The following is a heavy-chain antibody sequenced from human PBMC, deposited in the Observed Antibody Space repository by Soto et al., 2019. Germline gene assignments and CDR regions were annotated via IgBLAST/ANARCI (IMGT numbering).Heavy chain of an antibody. J-gene: IGHJ4*02. CDR3: ARVSSSWYEDY. CDR2: INSDGSST. Sequence: GGSLRPSCAASGSAFSISGMHWGRQAQGKGVGWVSRINSDGSSTSYADSVKGRFTIARDNAKNALYLQMNRLRAEDTAVYYCARVSSSWYEDYWGQGTLVTVSS. D-gene: IGHD6-13*01. V-gene: IGHV3-74*01. CDR1: GSAFSISG.